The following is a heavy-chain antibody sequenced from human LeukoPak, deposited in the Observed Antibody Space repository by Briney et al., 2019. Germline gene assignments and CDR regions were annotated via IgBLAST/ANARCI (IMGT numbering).Heavy chain of an antibody. V-gene: IGHV4-4*02. Sequence: SGTLSLTCAVSGGSISSSNWWSWVRQPPGKGLEWIGEIYHSGSTNYNPSLKSRVTISVDKSKNQFSLKLSSVTAADTAVYYCARDRGDILTGYYPPQYYYYMDVWGKGTTVTISS. CDR1: GGSISSSNW. J-gene: IGHJ6*03. D-gene: IGHD3-9*01. CDR2: IYHSGST. CDR3: ARDRGDILTGYYPPQYYYYMDV.